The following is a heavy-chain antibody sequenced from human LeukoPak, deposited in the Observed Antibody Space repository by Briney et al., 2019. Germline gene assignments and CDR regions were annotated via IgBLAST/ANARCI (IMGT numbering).Heavy chain of an antibody. J-gene: IGHJ5*02. CDR3: ARGGPVGSWFDP. V-gene: IGHV4-34*01. Sequence: PSETLSLTCAVYGGSFSGYYWSWTRQPPGKGLEWIGEINHSESTNYNPSLKSRVTISVDTSKNQFSLKLSSVTAADTAVYYCARGGPVGSWFDPWGQGTLVSVSS. D-gene: IGHD1-26*01. CDR1: GGSFSGYY. CDR2: INHSEST.